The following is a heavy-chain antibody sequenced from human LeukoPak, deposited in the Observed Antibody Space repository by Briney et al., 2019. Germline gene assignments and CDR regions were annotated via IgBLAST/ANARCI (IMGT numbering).Heavy chain of an antibody. CDR1: GYTFATYG. V-gene: IGHV1-18*01. CDR3: ARDLDYFDY. CDR2: ISPYNGNT. J-gene: IGHJ4*02. Sequence: ASVKVSCKASGYTFATYGISWVRQAPGRGLEWMGWISPYNGNTKYPQKVQGRVTLTTDTSTSTAYMELRSLRSDDTALYYCARDLDYFDYWGQGTLVTVSS.